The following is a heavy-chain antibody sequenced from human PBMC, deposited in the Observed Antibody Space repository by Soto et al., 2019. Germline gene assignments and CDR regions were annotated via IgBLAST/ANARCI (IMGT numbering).Heavy chain of an antibody. CDR3: AKRGSMGGYDYISNY. CDR2: ISGSGDTT. V-gene: IGHV3-23*01. CDR1: GFTFSSYA. J-gene: IGHJ4*02. D-gene: IGHD5-12*01. Sequence: GGSLRLSCAASGFTFSSYAMSWVRQAPGKGLEWVSAISGSGDTTYYADSVKGRFTISRDNSKNMLFLQINSLRAEDTAIYYCAKRGSMGGYDYISNYWGQGTLVTVSS.